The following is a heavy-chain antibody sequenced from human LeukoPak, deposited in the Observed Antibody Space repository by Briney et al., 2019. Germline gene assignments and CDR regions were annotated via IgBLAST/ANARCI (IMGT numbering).Heavy chain of an antibody. CDR2: IYHSGST. J-gene: IGHJ4*02. Sequence: SETLSLTCAVSGYSISSGYYWGWIRQPPGKGLEWIGSIYHSGSTYYNPSLKSRVTISVDTSKNQFSLKLSSVTAADTAVYYCARQGPDYFDYWGQGTLVTVSS. V-gene: IGHV4-38-2*01. CDR1: GYSISSGYY. CDR3: ARQGPDYFDY.